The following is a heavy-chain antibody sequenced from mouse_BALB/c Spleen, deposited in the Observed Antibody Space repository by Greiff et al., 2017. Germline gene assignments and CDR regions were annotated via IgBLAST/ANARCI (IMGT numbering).Heavy chain of an antibody. CDR2: ISSGGSYT. D-gene: IGHD2-1*01. CDR1: GCTFSSYG. V-gene: IGHV5-6*01. CDR3: ARHDGNYGGFAY. Sequence: EVQGVESGGDLVKPGGSLKLSCAASGCTFSSYGMSWVRQTPDKRLEWVATISSGGSYTYYPDSVKGRFTISRDNAKNTLYLQMSSLKSEDTAMYYCARHDGNYGGFAYWGQGTLVTVSA. J-gene: IGHJ3*01.